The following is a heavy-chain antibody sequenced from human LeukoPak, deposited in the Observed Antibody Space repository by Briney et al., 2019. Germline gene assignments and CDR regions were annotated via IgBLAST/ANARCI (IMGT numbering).Heavy chain of an antibody. CDR3: AGGMTTVTRSDY. V-gene: IGHV4-59*01. Sequence: SETLSLTCAVYGGSFSGYYWSWIRQPPGKGLEWIGYMYYSGSTNYNPSLKSRVTISVDTSKNQFSLKLSSVTAADTAVYYCAGGMTTVTRSDYWGQGTLVTVSS. CDR2: MYYSGST. D-gene: IGHD4-17*01. CDR1: GGSFSGYY. J-gene: IGHJ4*02.